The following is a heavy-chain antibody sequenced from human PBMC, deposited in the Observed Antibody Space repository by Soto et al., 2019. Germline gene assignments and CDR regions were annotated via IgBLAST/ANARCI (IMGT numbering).Heavy chain of an antibody. CDR2: IDHDGPT. CDR3: VRDSHGDY. Sequence: EVQLVESGGGLVQPGGSLRLSCAGSGFTFSNYWMHWVRQAPGKGLEWVSRIDHDGPTDYADSVRGRFTISRDNAENTLYLQMTRLRPADTAVYYCVRDSHGDYWGQGTLVTVSS. J-gene: IGHJ4*02. CDR1: GFTFSNYW. V-gene: IGHV3-74*01.